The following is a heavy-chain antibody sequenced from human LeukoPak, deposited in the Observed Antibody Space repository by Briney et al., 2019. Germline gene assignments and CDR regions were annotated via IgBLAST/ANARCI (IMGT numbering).Heavy chain of an antibody. CDR1: GYSFTTYW. CDR2: IDPTDSYI. D-gene: IGHD5-24*01. Sequence: GESLKISCKGAGYSFTTYWISWVRQMPGKGLEWIGRIDPTDSYIDYSPSFQGHVTISADKSVSTAYLQWSSLKALDTAMYLCTTRRRDGYRFDYWGQGTLVTVSS. CDR3: TTRRRDGYRFDY. V-gene: IGHV5-10-1*01. J-gene: IGHJ4*02.